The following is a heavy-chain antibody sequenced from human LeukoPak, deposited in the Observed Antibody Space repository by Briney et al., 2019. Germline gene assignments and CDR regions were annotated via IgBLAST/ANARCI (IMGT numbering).Heavy chain of an antibody. Sequence: PGGSLRLSCAASGXTFSSYGVHWVRQAPGKGLEWVAVISYDGSNKYYADSVKGRFTISRDNSKNTLYLQMISLRAEDTAVYYCAKDTDYGGLDYWGQGTLVTVSS. V-gene: IGHV3-30*18. J-gene: IGHJ4*02. CDR3: AKDTDYGGLDY. CDR2: ISYDGSNK. D-gene: IGHD4-17*01. CDR1: GXTFSSYG.